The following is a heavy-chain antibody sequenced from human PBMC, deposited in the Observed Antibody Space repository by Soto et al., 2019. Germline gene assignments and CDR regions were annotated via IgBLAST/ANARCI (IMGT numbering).Heavy chain of an antibody. CDR2: INHSGST. D-gene: IGHD3-22*01. CDR1: GGSFSGYY. V-gene: IGHV4-34*01. Sequence: SETLSLTCAVYGGSFSGYYWSWIRQPPGKGLEWIGEINHSGSTNYNPSLKSRVTISVDTSKSQFSLKLSSVTAADTAVYYCARGPRITMIVVVIKDYYGMDVWGQGTTVTVSS. CDR3: ARGPRITMIVVVIKDYYGMDV. J-gene: IGHJ6*02.